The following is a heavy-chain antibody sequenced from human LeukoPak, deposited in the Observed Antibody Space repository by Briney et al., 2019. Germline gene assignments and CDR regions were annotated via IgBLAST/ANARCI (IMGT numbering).Heavy chain of an antibody. CDR1: GFTFSSYS. V-gene: IGHV3-48*01. J-gene: IGHJ4*02. CDR3: ARDSGYYTYYFDY. Sequence: GGSLRLSCAASGFTFSSYSMNWVRQAPGKGLEWVSYISSSSSTIHYADSVRGRFTISRDNAKNSLYLQMNSLRAEDTAVYYCARDSGYYTYYFDYWGQGTLVTVSS. CDR2: ISSSSSTI. D-gene: IGHD3-22*01.